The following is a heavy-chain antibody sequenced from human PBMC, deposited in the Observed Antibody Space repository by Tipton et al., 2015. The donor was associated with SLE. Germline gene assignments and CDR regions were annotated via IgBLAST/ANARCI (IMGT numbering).Heavy chain of an antibody. CDR1: DVPISSGGYS. D-gene: IGHD2-8*01. Sequence: TLSLTCVVSDVPISSGGYSWNWIRQPPGKGLEWIGVLYYSGNTYYNPSLKSPVTLSIDTSKNQFSLKMRSVTAADTAVYFCARGYCSDGVCYGFGFFDYWGQGNLVTVSS. CDR3: ARGYCSDGVCYGFGFFDY. CDR2: LYYSGNT. J-gene: IGHJ4*02. V-gene: IGHV4-30-4*07.